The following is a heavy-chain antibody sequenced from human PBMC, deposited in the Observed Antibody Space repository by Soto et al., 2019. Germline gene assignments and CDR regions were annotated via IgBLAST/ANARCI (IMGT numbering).Heavy chain of an antibody. CDR2: IKSKTDGGTT. CDR3: TTETFNYYDSSGYYPDAFDI. CDR1: GFTFSNAW. D-gene: IGHD3-22*01. Sequence: GSLRLSCAASGFTFSNAWMNWVRQAPGKGLEWVGRIKSKTDGGTTDYAAPVKGRFTISRDDSKNTLYLQMNSLKTEDTAVYYCTTETFNYYDSSGYYPDAFDIWGQGTMVTVSS. V-gene: IGHV3-15*07. J-gene: IGHJ3*02.